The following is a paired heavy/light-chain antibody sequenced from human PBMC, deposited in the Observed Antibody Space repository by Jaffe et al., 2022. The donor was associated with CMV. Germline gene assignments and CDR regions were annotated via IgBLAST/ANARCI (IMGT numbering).Heavy chain of an antibody. J-gene: IGHJ4*02. D-gene: IGHD3-22*01. CDR1: GGSISSYY. V-gene: IGHV4-59*08. CDR2: IYYSGST. CDR3: AGTYYYDSSGHQFYYFDY. Sequence: QVQLQESGPGLVKPSETLSLTCTVSGGSISSYYWSWIRQPPGKGLEWIGYIYYSGSTNYNPSLKSRVTISVDTSKNQFSLKLSSVTAADTAVYYCAGTYYYDSSGHQFYYFDYWGQGTLVTVSS.
Light chain of an antibody. CDR1: ALPKQY. Sequence: SYELTQPPSVSVSPGQTARITCSGDALPKQYAYWYQQKPGQAPVLVIYKDSERPSGIPERFSGSSSGTTVTLTISGVQAEDEADYYCQSADSSGTYEVFGGGTKLTVL. J-gene: IGLJ3*02. CDR3: QSADSSGTYEV. V-gene: IGLV3-25*03. CDR2: KDS.